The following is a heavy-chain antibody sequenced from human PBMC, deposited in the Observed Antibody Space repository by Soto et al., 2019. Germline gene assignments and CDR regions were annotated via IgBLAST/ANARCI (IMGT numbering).Heavy chain of an antibody. J-gene: IGHJ6*02. V-gene: IGHV1-69*13. D-gene: IGHD3-22*01. Sequence: ASVKVSCKASGGTFSSYAISWVRQAPGQGLEWMGGIIPIFGTANYAQKFQGRVTITADESTSTAYMELSSLRSEDTAVYYCAREVVVITAPHIYYYYYGMDVWGQGTTVTVSS. CDR3: AREVVVITAPHIYYYYYGMDV. CDR2: IIPIFGTA. CDR1: GGTFSSYA.